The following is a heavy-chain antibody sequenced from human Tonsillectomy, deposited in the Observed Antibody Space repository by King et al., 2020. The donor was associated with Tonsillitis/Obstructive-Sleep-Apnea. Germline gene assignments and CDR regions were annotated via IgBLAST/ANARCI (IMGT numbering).Heavy chain of an antibody. CDR1: GFTSDDYA. CDR3: AKDISYHTPHYYYMDV. Sequence: VQLVESGGGLVQPGRSLRLSCAASGFTSDDYAMHWVRQAPGKGLEWVSGISWNSGNIGYADSVKGRFTISRDNAKNSLYLQMNSLRTEDTALYYCAKDISYHTPHYYYMDVWGKGTTVTVSS. V-gene: IGHV3-9*02. CDR2: ISWNSGNI. J-gene: IGHJ6*03. D-gene: IGHD1-26*01.